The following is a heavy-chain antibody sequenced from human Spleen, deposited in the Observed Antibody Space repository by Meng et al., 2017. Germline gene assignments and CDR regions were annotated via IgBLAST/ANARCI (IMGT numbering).Heavy chain of an antibody. Sequence: GESLKISCAASGFTFSNYWMHWVRQAPGKGLVWVSRIHSEGSSTRYADSVKGRFTISRDNAKNTLYLQMNSLRAEDTGVYYCAREGAATADYWGQGTLVTVSS. CDR1: GFTFSNYW. D-gene: IGHD6-13*01. J-gene: IGHJ4*02. V-gene: IGHV3-74*01. CDR2: IHSEGSST. CDR3: AREGAATADY.